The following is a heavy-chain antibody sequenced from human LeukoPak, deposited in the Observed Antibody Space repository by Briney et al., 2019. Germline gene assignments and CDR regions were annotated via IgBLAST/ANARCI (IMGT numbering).Heavy chain of an antibody. CDR3: AKRAVVIRVILVGFHKEAYYFDS. V-gene: IGHV3-30*18. CDR1: GFTFSSYG. J-gene: IGHJ4*02. D-gene: IGHD3-22*01. CDR2: ISYDGSNK. Sequence: PGRSLRLSCAASGFTFSSYGMHWVRQAPGKGLEWVAVISYDGSNKYYADSVKGRFTISRDNSKNTLYLQMNSLRAEDTAVYFCAKRAVVIRVILVGFHKEAYYFDSWGQGALVTVSS.